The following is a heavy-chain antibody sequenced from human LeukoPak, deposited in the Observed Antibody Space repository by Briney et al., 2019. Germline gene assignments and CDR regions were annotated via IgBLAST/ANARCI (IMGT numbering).Heavy chain of an antibody. D-gene: IGHD2-2*02. V-gene: IGHV3-48*04. J-gene: IGHJ3*02. CDR1: GFTFSSYS. CDR3: ARANTRNAFDI. Sequence: GGSLRLSCAASGFTFSSYSMNWVRQAPGKGLEWVSYISSSSSTIYYADSVKGRFTISRDNAKNSLYLQMNSLRAEDTAVYYCARANTRNAFDIWGQGTMVTVSS. CDR2: ISSSSSTI.